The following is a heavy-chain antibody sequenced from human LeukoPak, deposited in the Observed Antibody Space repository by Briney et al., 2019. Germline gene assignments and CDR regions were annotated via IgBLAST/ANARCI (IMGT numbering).Heavy chain of an antibody. Sequence: GRSLRLSCAASGFTFSSYGMHWVRQAPGKGLEWVAVISYDGSNKYYADSVKGRFTISRDNSKNTLYLQMNSLRAEGTAVYYCAKSRGCSSTSCLVDYWGQGTLVTVSS. D-gene: IGHD2-2*01. CDR2: ISYDGSNK. CDR3: AKSRGCSSTSCLVDY. J-gene: IGHJ4*02. V-gene: IGHV3-30*18. CDR1: GFTFSSYG.